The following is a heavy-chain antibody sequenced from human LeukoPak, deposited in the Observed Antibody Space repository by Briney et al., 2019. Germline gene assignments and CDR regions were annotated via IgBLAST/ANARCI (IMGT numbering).Heavy chain of an antibody. CDR2: IYTSGST. CDR3: ARAAYGGNSGPIGY. J-gene: IGHJ4*02. Sequence: PSQTLSLTCTVSDGSISSGSYYWSWIRQPAGKGLEWIGRIYTSGSTNYNPSLKSRVTISVDTSKNQFSLKLSSVTAADTAVYYCARAAYGGNSGPIGYWGQGTLVTVSS. D-gene: IGHD4-23*01. CDR1: DGSISSGSYY. V-gene: IGHV4-61*02.